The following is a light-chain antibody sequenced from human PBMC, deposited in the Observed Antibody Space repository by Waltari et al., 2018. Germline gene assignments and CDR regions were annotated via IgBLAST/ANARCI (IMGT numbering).Light chain of an antibody. V-gene: IGKV3-20*01. J-gene: IGKJ2*01. CDR3: QHYGGTPYT. Sequence: EIVLTQSPGTLSLSPGERATLSCRASQSLTYGSLALFQQRPGQAPRLLIYDASHRATGIPERFSGTGSGTDFTLTISRLDPEDFAVYYCQHYGGTPYTFGQGTKLEIK. CDR2: DAS. CDR1: QSLTYGS.